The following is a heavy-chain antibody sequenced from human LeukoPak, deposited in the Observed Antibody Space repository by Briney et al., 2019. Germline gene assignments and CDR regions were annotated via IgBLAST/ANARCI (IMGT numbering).Heavy chain of an antibody. CDR1: GFTTHYW. J-gene: IGHJ4*02. CDR2: INEDGSII. Sequence: GGSLRLSCTASGFTTHYWLNWVRQSPGKGLGWVSRINEDGSIITYADSVKGRFTISRDNAKNTLYLQMNSLRAEDTAVYYCVRDLILVWTPGDDFDYWGQGTLVTVSS. D-gene: IGHD2-8*01. V-gene: IGHV3-74*01. CDR3: VRDLILVWTPGDDFDY.